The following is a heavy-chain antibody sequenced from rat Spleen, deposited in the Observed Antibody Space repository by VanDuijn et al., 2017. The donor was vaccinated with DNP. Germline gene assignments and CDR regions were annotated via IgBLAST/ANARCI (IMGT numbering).Heavy chain of an antibody. CDR1: GFSLTSYG. D-gene: IGHD1-7*01. CDR2: IWGDGST. CDR3: AGRLGYAMDA. V-gene: IGHV2-77*01. J-gene: IGHJ4*01. Sequence: QVQMKETGPGLVQTTQTLSVTCTVSGFSLTSYGVHWVRQAPGKGREWMGIIWGDGSTNYNSALKSRLSISRDTSKTQVFLKMNSLQTDDTAVYYCAGRLGYAMDAWGQGTSVTVSS.